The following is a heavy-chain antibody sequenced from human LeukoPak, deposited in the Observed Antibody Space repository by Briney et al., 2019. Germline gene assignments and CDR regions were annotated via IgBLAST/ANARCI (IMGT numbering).Heavy chain of an antibody. CDR2: IYHTGST. CDR1: GGSISSYY. V-gene: IGHV4-59*01. CDR3: ARGLWDNGDRFDY. D-gene: IGHD4-17*01. J-gene: IGHJ4*02. Sequence: SETLSLTCTVSGGSISSYYWSWIRQPPGKGLEWIGYIYHTGSTSYNPSLKGRVTISVVTSKNQFSLKLSSVTAADTAVYYCARGLWDNGDRFDYWGQGTLVPVSS.